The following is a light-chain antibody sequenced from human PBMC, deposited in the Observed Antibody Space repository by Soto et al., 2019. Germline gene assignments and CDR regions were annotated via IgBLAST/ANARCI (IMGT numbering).Light chain of an antibody. CDR3: QQSYNTPLT. Sequence: DIQMTQSPSSLSASVGDRVTITCRASHSISSFLNWYQQMPGRAPKLLIYAVSNLHSGVPTRFSGSGSGTDFTLTISSLQPEDFATYYCQQSYNTPLTCDGGTKVVIK. CDR1: HSISSF. CDR2: AVS. J-gene: IGKJ4*01. V-gene: IGKV1-39*01.